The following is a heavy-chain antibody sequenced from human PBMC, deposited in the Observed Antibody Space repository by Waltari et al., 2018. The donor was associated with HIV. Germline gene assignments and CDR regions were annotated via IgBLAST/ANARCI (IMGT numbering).Heavy chain of an antibody. V-gene: IGHV3-9*01. CDR2: INWNSDNI. CDR1: GFTFDYYA. Sequence: EVQLVESGGDLVQPGRSLRLSCAASGFTFDYYAMHWVRQAPGKGLEWVSGINWNSDNIGYADSVKGRFTISRDHAKNSLYLQMNSLRPEDTDLYYCAKAYDSSGFQYYFDYWGQGTLVTVSS. J-gene: IGHJ4*02. CDR3: AKAYDSSGFQYYFDY. D-gene: IGHD3-22*01.